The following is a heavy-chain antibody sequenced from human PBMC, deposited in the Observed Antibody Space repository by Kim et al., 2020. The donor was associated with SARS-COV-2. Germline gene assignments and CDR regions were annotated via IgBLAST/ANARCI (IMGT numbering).Heavy chain of an antibody. Sequence: GGSLRLSCAASGFTFSSYAMSWVRQAPGKGLEWVSAISGSGGSTYYADSVKGRFTISRDNSKNTLYLQMNSLRAEDTAVYYCAKVLSVWGSYLGDPWGQGTLVTVSS. CDR2: ISGSGGST. J-gene: IGHJ5*02. D-gene: IGHD3-16*02. CDR3: AKVLSVWGSYLGDP. CDR1: GFTFSSYA. V-gene: IGHV3-23*01.